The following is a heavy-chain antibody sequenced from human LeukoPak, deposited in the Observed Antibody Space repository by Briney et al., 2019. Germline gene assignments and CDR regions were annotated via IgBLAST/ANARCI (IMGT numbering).Heavy chain of an antibody. J-gene: IGHJ3*02. D-gene: IGHD2-15*01. CDR3: ARDRVVGLGIDNAFDI. Sequence: SVKVSCKASGGTFSSYAISWVRQAPGQGLEWMGGIIPVFGTANYAQKFQGRVTITADESTSTAYMELSSLRSEDTAVYYCARDRVVGLGIDNAFDIWGHGKMVTVSS. CDR2: IIPVFGTA. V-gene: IGHV1-69*01. CDR1: GGTFSSYA.